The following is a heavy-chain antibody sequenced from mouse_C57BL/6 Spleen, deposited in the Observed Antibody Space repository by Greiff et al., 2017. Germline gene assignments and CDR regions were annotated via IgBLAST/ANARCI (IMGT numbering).Heavy chain of an antibody. CDR2: IYPRDGST. Sequence: VKLQESDAELVKPGASVKISCKASGYTFTDHTIHWMKQRPEQGLEWIGYIYPRDGSTKYNEKFKGKDTLTADKSSSTAYMQLNSLTSEDSAVYFCARNLYDYDVGYWGQGTTLTVSS. D-gene: IGHD2-4*01. CDR3: ARNLYDYDVGY. J-gene: IGHJ2*01. V-gene: IGHV1-78*01. CDR1: GYTFTDHT.